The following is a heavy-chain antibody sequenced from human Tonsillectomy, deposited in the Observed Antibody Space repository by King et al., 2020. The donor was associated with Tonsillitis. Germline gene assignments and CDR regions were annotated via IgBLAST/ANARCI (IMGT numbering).Heavy chain of an antibody. CDR1: GGSFSGYY. J-gene: IGHJ5*02. CDR3: ARGYYYGSGSSRGWFDP. V-gene: IGHV4-34*01. D-gene: IGHD3-10*01. Sequence: VQLPQWGAGLLKPSETLSLPCAVSGGSFSGYYWSWIRQPPGKGLEWIGEINHSGSTNYNPSLKSRVTISVDTSKNQFSLKLSSVTAADTAVYYCARGYYYGSGSSRGWFDPWGQGTLVTVSS. CDR2: INHSGST.